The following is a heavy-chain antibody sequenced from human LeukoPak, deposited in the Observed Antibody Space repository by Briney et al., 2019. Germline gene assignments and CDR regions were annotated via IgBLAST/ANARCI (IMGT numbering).Heavy chain of an antibody. V-gene: IGHV3-7*03. CDR1: GFTFSSHW. J-gene: IGHJ4*02. D-gene: IGHD3-22*01. CDR3: ATPRDYYDRSGHHQGGE. CDR2: IKEDGTRK. Sequence: TGGSLRLSCAASGFTFSSHWMTWVRQAPGKGLEWVANIKEDGTRKNYMDSVKGRFTISRDNAKNSLYLQMSGLRAEDAALDHCATPRDYYDRSGHHQGGEWGQGTLVTVSS.